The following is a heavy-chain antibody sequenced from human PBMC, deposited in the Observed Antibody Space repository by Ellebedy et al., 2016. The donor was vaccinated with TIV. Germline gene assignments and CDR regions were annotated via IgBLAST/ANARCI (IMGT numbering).Heavy chain of an antibody. J-gene: IGHJ4*02. CDR2: ISGYNGNT. V-gene: IGHV1-18*01. D-gene: IGHD3-3*01. CDR3: ARDGEGADY. Sequence: ASVKVSCXTSGYKFINYGISWIRQAPGQGLEWVGWISGYNGNTRYAQKLQGRVTMTTDTSTSTVYMELRSLRSDDTAVYYCARDGEGADYWGQGTLVTVSS. CDR1: GYKFINYG.